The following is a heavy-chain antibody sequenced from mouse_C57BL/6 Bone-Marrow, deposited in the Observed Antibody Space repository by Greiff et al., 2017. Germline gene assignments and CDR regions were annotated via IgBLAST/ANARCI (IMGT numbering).Heavy chain of an antibody. J-gene: IGHJ3*01. Sequence: EVKLVESGGGLVKPGGSLKLSCAASGFTFSSYAMSWVRQTPETRLEWVATISDGGSYTYYPDNVKGRFTISRDNAKNNLYLQMSHLKSEDTAMYYCARDQDGALAYWGQGTLVTVSA. V-gene: IGHV5-4*01. CDR3: ARDQDGALAY. CDR2: ISDGGSYT. CDR1: GFTFSSYA. D-gene: IGHD2-3*01.